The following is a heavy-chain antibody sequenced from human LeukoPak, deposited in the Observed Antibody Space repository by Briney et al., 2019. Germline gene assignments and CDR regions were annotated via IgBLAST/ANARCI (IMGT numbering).Heavy chain of an antibody. J-gene: IGHJ6*02. D-gene: IGHD2-2*01. Sequence: AASVKVSCKASGYTFTSYYMHWVRQAPGQGLEWMGIINPSGGSTSYAQKFQGRVTMTRDTSTSTVYMELSSLRSEDTAVYYCARDQRVIVVVPAAMAHYGMDVWGQGTTVTVSS. CDR2: INPSGGST. CDR3: ARDQRVIVVVPAAMAHYGMDV. V-gene: IGHV1-46*01. CDR1: GYTFTSYY.